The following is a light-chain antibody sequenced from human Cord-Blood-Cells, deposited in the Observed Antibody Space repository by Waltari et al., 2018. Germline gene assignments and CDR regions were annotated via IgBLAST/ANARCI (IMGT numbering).Light chain of an antibody. CDR3: QRSYSTPQA. Sequence: DIQMTQSPSSLSAYVGDRVTITCRASQSISSYLNWYRRKTGKAPKLLIYAAFSLQSGVPARFSGRGSETDCASTISSLQPEDLTTCYSQRSYSTPQAFGRGTRVEIK. J-gene: IGKJ1*01. CDR1: QSISSY. V-gene: IGKV1-39*01. CDR2: AAF.